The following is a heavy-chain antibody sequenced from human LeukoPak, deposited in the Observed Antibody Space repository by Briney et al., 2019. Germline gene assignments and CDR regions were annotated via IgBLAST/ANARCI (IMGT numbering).Heavy chain of an antibody. CDR2: ISSGGSTV. J-gene: IGHJ4*02. CDR3: ARGGSFVEY. Sequence: GGSLRLSCAASGITFANAWMTWVRQAPGKGPEWVSYISSGGSTVYYADSVKGRFTVSRDNAKNSLYLQVSSLRAEDTAVYYCARGGSFVEYWGQGTLVIVSS. V-gene: IGHV3-48*04. CDR1: GITFANAW. D-gene: IGHD3-10*01.